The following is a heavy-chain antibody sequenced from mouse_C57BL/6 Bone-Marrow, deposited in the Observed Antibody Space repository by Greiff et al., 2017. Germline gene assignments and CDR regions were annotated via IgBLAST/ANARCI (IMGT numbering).Heavy chain of an antibody. J-gene: IGHJ4*01. D-gene: IGHD1-1*01. Sequence: EVQRVESGPVLVKPGPSVKISCKASGFTFTDYYMHWVKQSHGKSLEWIGLVYPYNGGTSYNQKFKGKATLTVDTSSSTAYMELNSLTSEDSAVYYCARAYGSSLSYAMDYWGQGTSVTVSS. CDR1: GFTFTDYY. CDR2: VYPYNGGT. CDR3: ARAYGSSLSYAMDY. V-gene: IGHV1-36*01.